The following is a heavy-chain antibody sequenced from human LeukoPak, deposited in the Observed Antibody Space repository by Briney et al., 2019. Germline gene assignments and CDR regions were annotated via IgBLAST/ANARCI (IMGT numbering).Heavy chain of an antibody. Sequence: PGGSLRLSCAASGFTFSSFGMHWVRQAPGKGLEWVAVISYDGGEKYYADSVKGRFTISRDNSKNTLYLQMNSLRAEDTAVYYCAKDRSGRESGNQRDDYWGQGTLVTVSS. J-gene: IGHJ4*02. V-gene: IGHV3-30*18. D-gene: IGHD1-14*01. CDR3: AKDRSGRESGNQRDDY. CDR1: GFTFSSFG. CDR2: ISYDGGEK.